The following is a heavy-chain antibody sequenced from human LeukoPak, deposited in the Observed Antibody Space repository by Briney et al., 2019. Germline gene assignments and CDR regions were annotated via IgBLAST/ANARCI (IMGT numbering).Heavy chain of an antibody. CDR2: ISSSSSYI. Sequence: PGGSLRLSCAASGFTFSSYSMNWVRQAPGKGLEWVSSISSSSSYIYYADSVKGRFTISRDNAKNSLYLQMNSLRAEDTAVYYCARDLRFGNAFDIWGQGTMVTVSS. J-gene: IGHJ3*02. D-gene: IGHD3-10*01. CDR3: ARDLRFGNAFDI. CDR1: GFTFSSYS. V-gene: IGHV3-21*01.